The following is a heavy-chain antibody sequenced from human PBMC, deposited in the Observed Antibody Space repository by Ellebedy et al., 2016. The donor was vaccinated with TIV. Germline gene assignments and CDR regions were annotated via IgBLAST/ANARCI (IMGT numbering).Heavy chain of an antibody. D-gene: IGHD2-21*01. J-gene: IGHJ3*02. Sequence: GESLKISCAASGFTVSSNYLSWVRQAPGKGLEWVSLLYSGGRTYYADSVKGRFTISRDNSKNTLYLQMNSLRAEDTAVYYCARDWDYSHAFDIWGQGTMVTVSS. V-gene: IGHV3-66*01. CDR1: GFTVSSNY. CDR3: ARDWDYSHAFDI. CDR2: LYSGGRT.